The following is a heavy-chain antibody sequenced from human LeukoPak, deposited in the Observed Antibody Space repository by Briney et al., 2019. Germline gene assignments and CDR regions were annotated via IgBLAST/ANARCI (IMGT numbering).Heavy chain of an antibody. D-gene: IGHD3-10*01. V-gene: IGHV3-33*01. CDR1: GFTFSSYG. CDR2: IWYDGSNK. Sequence: GGSLRLSCAASGFTFSSYGMHWVRQAPGKGLEWVAVIWYDGSNKYYADSVKGRFTISRDNSKNTLYLQMNSLRAEDTAVYYCAIDRGNNWFDPWGQGTLVTVSS. J-gene: IGHJ5*02. CDR3: AIDRGNNWFDP.